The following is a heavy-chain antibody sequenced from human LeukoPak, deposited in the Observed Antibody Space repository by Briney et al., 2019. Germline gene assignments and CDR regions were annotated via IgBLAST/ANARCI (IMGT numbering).Heavy chain of an antibody. D-gene: IGHD2-15*01. V-gene: IGHV3-21*01. CDR3: ARVDCSGGSCLVGDY. J-gene: IGHJ4*02. CDR2: ISSSSSYI. Sequence: GGSLRLSCAASGSTFSSYSMNWVRQAPGKGLEWVSSISSSSSYIYYADSVKGRFTISRDNAKNSLYLQMNSLRAEDTAVYYCARVDCSGGSCLVGDYWGQGTLVTVSS. CDR1: GSTFSSYS.